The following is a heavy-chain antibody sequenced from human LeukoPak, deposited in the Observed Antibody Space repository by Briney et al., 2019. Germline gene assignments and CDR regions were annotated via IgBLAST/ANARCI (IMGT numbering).Heavy chain of an antibody. Sequence: SETLSLTCTVSGGSISSSSYYWGWIRQPPGKGLEWIGSIYYSGSTYYNPSLKSRVTISVDTPKNQFSLKLSSVTAADTAVYYCARALWFGEFPGNGAFDIWGQGTMVTVSS. J-gene: IGHJ3*02. V-gene: IGHV4-39*07. CDR2: IYYSGST. CDR3: ARALWFGEFPGNGAFDI. D-gene: IGHD3-10*01. CDR1: GGSISSSSYY.